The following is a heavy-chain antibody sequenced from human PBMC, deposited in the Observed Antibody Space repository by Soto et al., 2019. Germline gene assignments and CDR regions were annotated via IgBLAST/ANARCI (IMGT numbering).Heavy chain of an antibody. V-gene: IGHV3-48*02. D-gene: IGHD3-16*02. J-gene: IGHJ4*02. CDR2: ISSSSSTI. Sequence: EVQLVESGGGLVQPGGSLRLSCAASGFTFSSYSMNWVRQAPGKGLEWVSYISSSSSTIYYADSVKGRFTISRDNAKNSLDLQMNSLRDEDTAVYYCASHPPSFYVWGSYRYTGDYFDYWGQGTLVTVSS. CDR1: GFTFSSYS. CDR3: ASHPPSFYVWGSYRYTGDYFDY.